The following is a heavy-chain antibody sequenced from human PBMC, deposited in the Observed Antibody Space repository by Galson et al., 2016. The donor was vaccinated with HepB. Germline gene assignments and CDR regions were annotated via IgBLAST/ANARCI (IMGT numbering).Heavy chain of an antibody. V-gene: IGHV3-33*07. Sequence: SLRLSCAASGFTLSQYGMYWVRQAPGTGLEWVAAINKDGSKLYYEESVKGRFTSSRDNSRNTLYLQVDSLRAEDASMYYCARNNWIWGGPRCSAQDYWGQGTLVIVSS. D-gene: IGHD1-20*01. J-gene: IGHJ4*02. CDR1: GFTLSQYG. CDR2: INKDGSKL. CDR3: ARNNWIWGGPRCSAQDY.